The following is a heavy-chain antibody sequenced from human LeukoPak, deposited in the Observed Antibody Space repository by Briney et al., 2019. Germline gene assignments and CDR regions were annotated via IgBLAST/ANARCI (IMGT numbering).Heavy chain of an antibody. CDR3: TTFNPYDSSGYYRGGS. V-gene: IGHV3-49*04. CDR2: IRSEAYGGTT. J-gene: IGHJ5*02. Sequence: GGSLRLSCTASGFTFGDYAMSWVRQAPGKGLEWVGFIRSEAYGGTTEYAASVKGRFTISRDDSKSIAYLQMNSLKTEDTAVYYCTTFNPYDSSGYYRGGSWGQGTLVTVSS. CDR1: GFTFGDYA. D-gene: IGHD3-22*01.